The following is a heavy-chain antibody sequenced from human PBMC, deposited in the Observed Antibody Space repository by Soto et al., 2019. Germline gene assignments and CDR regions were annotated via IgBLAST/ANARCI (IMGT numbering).Heavy chain of an antibody. V-gene: IGHV3-33*01. CDR1: GFTFSSYG. CDR3: AREDYYGSGALWYYYGMDV. Sequence: GGSLRLSCAASGFTFSSYGMHWVRQAPGKGLEWVAVIWYDGSNKYYADSVKGRFTISRDNSKNTLYLQMNSLRAEDTAVYYCAREDYYGSGALWYYYGMDVWGQGTTVTVSS. D-gene: IGHD3-10*01. J-gene: IGHJ6*02. CDR2: IWYDGSNK.